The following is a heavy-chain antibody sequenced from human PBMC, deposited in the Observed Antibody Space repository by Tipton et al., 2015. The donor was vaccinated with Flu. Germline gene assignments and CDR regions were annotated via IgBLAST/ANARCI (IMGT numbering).Heavy chain of an antibody. J-gene: IGHJ6*02. V-gene: IGHV4-31*03. D-gene: IGHD3-10*01. CDR1: GGSISSGDYY. Sequence: QVQLVQSGAEVKPSQTLSLTCTVSGGSISSGDYYWSWIRQHPGKGLEWIGYIYYSGITSYNPSLKSRVAISVDMSENKFSLKLTSVTAADTAVYYCAMRSEYFYGSGNSYRYYGMDVWGQGTTVTVSS. CDR3: AMRSEYFYGSGNSYRYYGMDV. CDR2: IYYSGIT.